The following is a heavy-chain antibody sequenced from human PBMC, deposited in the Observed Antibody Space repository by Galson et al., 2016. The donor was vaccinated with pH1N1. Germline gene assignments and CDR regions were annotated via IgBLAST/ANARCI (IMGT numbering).Heavy chain of an antibody. CDR1: GGSFRGYY. Sequence: SETLSLTCAVYGGSFRGYYWSWIRQSPEKGLEWIGEINHGGSTNYNPSLEGRVALSLDTSTNQFSLRLMAVTAADTAGYFCARHSTSGFPTIEVAARRRPFDVWGQGTLVTVSS. CDR3: ARHSTSGFPTIEVAARRRPFDV. CDR2: INHGGST. V-gene: IGHV4-34*01. J-gene: IGHJ3*01. D-gene: IGHD6-19*01.